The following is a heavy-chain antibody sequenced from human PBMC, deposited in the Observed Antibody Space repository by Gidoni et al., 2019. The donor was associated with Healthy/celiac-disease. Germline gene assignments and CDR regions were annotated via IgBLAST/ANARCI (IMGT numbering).Heavy chain of an antibody. Sequence: QVQMVQSGAEVTKPGASVKVPCQASGYTFTTYGISWVRQAPGQGLEWMGWISAYNGNTNYAQKLQGRVTMTTDTSTSTAYMELRSLRSDDTAVYYCAARYCSGGSCYSLDAFDIWGQGTMVTVSS. CDR2: ISAYNGNT. J-gene: IGHJ3*02. V-gene: IGHV1-18*04. D-gene: IGHD2-15*01. CDR1: GYTFTTYG. CDR3: AARYCSGGSCYSLDAFDI.